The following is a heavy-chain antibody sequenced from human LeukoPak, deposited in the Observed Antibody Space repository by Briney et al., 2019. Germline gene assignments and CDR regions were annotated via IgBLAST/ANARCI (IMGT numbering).Heavy chain of an antibody. CDR1: GFTFSSYG. Sequence: GGSLRLSCAASGFTFSSYGMHWVRQAPGKGLQWVAVIWYDGSNKYNADSVKGRFTISRDNSKNTLYLQMNSLRAEDTAVYYCAKGWYSSGWYLDYWGQGTLVTVSS. J-gene: IGHJ4*02. V-gene: IGHV3-33*06. CDR3: AKGWYSSGWYLDY. D-gene: IGHD6-19*01. CDR2: IWYDGSNK.